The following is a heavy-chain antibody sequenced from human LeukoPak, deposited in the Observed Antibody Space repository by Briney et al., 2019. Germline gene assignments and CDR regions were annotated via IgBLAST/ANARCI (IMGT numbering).Heavy chain of an antibody. V-gene: IGHV4-39*07. CDR3: ARVSRSSSLYCSGGSCYSRGWFDP. CDR2: IYYSGST. CDR1: GGSISSSSYY. Sequence: SETLSLTCTVSGGSISSSSYYWGWIRQPPGKGLEWIGSIYYSGSTYYNPSLKSRVTISVDTSKNQFSLKLTSVTAADTAVYYCARVSRSSSLYCSGGSCYSRGWFDPWGQGTLVTVSS. J-gene: IGHJ5*02. D-gene: IGHD2-15*01.